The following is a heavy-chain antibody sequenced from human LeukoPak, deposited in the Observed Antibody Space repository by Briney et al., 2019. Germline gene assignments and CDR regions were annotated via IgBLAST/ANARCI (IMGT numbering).Heavy chain of an antibody. V-gene: IGHV3-48*01. J-gene: IGHJ4*02. Sequence: GGSLRLSCAASGFTFSSYSMNWVRQAPGKGLEWVSYISSRRSTIYYADSVKGRFTIYRDNAKNSLYLQMNSLRAEDTAVYYCAREYCSSTSCLYDYWGQGTLVTDSS. CDR3: AREYCSSTSCLYDY. CDR1: GFTFSSYS. CDR2: ISSRRSTI. D-gene: IGHD2-2*01.